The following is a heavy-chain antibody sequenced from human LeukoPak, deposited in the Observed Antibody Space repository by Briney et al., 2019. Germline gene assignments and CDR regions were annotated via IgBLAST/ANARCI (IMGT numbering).Heavy chain of an antibody. CDR1: GFTVTDNY. CDR2: IYSGGDT. D-gene: IGHD5-18*01. CDR3: ARDPGYDYGYDY. Sequence: GGSLRLSYAVSGFTVTDNYMSWVRQAPGKGLEWVSVIYSGGDTYYADSVKGRFTISRDNSKNTLYLQMNSLRVEDTAVYYCARDPGYDYGYDYWGQGTLVTVSS. V-gene: IGHV3-53*01. J-gene: IGHJ4*02.